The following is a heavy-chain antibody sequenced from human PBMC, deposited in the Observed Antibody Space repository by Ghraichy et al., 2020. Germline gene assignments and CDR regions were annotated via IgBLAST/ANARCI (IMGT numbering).Heavy chain of an antibody. D-gene: IGHD3-22*01. CDR1: GGSFRGYY. CDR2: INHIGIT. Sequence: SETLSLTCAVYGGSFRGYYWNWIRQPPGKGLEWIGEINHIGITNYNPSLKNRVTISVDTSKNQFSLKLSSVTAADTAVYYCARGGPDYSDSSGANYNWFDPWGQGTLVTVSS. J-gene: IGHJ5*02. CDR3: ARGGPDYSDSSGANYNWFDP. V-gene: IGHV4-34*01.